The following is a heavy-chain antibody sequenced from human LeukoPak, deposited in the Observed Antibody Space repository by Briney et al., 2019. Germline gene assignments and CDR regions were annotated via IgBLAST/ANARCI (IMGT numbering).Heavy chain of an antibody. CDR1: GYTFTSYY. Sequence: EASVKVSCKASGYTFTSYYIHWVRQAPGQGLEWMGVINPSGGGTSYAQKFQGRVTMTRDTSTSTVYMDLRSLRSEDTAVYFCARDMLAVPSNWIDPWGQGTLVTVSS. J-gene: IGHJ5*02. D-gene: IGHD2-8*01. CDR3: ARDMLAVPSNWIDP. V-gene: IGHV1-46*01. CDR2: INPSGGGT.